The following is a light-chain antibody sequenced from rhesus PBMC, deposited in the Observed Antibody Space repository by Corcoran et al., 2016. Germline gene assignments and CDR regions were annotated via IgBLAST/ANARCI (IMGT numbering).Light chain of an antibody. CDR2: KAS. CDR3: LQYTSSPWT. J-gene: IGKJ1*01. Sequence: DIQMTQSPSSLSASVGDTVTITCQASQGSSSLVAWYQQKPGKAPKLLIYKASRLQIGVPSRLSGSGSGTVFTLTLTSLQPEDFATYYCLQYTSSPWTFGQGTKVDIK. V-gene: IGKV1-22*01. CDR1: QGSSSL.